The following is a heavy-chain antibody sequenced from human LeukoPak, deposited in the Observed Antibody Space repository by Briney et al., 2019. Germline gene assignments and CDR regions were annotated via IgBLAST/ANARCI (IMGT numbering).Heavy chain of an antibody. Sequence: RSGGSLRLSCAASGFIFSSYSMNWVRQAPGKGLEWVSYISSSSSTIYYADSVKGRFTISRDNAKNSLYLQMNSLRPDDTAVYYCARQDSSGYSLYWGQGTLVTVSS. CDR3: ARQDSSGYSLY. V-gene: IGHV3-48*01. D-gene: IGHD3-22*01. CDR1: GFIFSSYS. J-gene: IGHJ4*02. CDR2: ISSSSSTI.